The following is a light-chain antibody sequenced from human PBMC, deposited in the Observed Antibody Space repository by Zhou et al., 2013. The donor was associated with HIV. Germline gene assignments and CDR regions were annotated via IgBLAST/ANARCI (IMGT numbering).Light chain of an antibody. Sequence: DIQLTQSPSFLSASVGDRVAITCRASQGIRSYLAWYQQKPGKAPTLLIHSASTLQGGVPSRFSGSGSGTEFTLTISNLQPEDFATYYCQQLNTYPLIFGGGTKVDIK. J-gene: IGKJ4*01. CDR3: QQLNTYPLI. CDR2: SAS. CDR1: QGIRSY. V-gene: IGKV1-9*01.